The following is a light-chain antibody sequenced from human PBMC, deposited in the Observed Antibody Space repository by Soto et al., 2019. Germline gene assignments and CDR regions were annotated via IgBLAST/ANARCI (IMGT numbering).Light chain of an antibody. CDR1: SSDVGGYNA. V-gene: IGLV2-14*03. Sequence: QSALTQPASVSGSPGQSITISCSGSSSDVGGYNAVSWYQQHPGKVPKLVIYGVSDRPSVISSRFSASKSGNTASLTISGLKAEDEADYYCSSYASGGSYVFGTGTKLTVL. CDR2: GVS. J-gene: IGLJ1*01. CDR3: SSYASGGSYV.